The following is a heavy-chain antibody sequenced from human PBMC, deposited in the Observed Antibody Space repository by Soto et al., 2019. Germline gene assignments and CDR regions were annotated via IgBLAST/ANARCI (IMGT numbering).Heavy chain of an antibody. V-gene: IGHV1-24*01. D-gene: IGHD2-2*01. CDR3: ATVRSTVYYYGMDV. CDR1: GYTFTSHD. CDR2: FDPEDGET. Sequence: ASVKVSCKASGYTFTSHDINWMRQTTGKGLEWMGGFDPEDGETIYAQKFQGRVTMTEDTSTDTAYMELSSLRSEDTAVYYCATVRSTVYYYGMDVWGQGTTVTVSS. J-gene: IGHJ6*02.